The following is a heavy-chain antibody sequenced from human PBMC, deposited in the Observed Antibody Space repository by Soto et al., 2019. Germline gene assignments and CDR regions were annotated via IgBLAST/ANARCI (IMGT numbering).Heavy chain of an antibody. CDR1: GYTFTSYA. V-gene: IGHV1-3*01. D-gene: IGHD2-15*01. CDR2: INAGNGNT. CDR3: ARADLKPCSGDSCYSRNAMDV. Sequence: EASVKVSCKASGYTFTSYAIHWVRQAPGQRLEWMGWINAGNGNTKYSQKFQGRVTITRDTSASTAYMELSSLRSEDTAVYYCARADLKPCSGDSCYSRNAMDVWGQGTTVTVSS. J-gene: IGHJ6*02.